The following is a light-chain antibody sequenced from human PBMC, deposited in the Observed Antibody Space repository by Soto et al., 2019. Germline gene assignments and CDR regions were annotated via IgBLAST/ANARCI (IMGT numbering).Light chain of an antibody. J-gene: IGKJ5*01. CDR3: QQRSNWPIT. CDR1: KSVSSY. CDR2: DAS. Sequence: EIVLTQSPATLSLSPGERATLSCMASKSVSSYLAWYQQKPGQAPRLLIYDASNRATGIPARFSGSGSGTDFTLTISSLETEDFAVYYCQQRSNWPITCGQGTRLEIK. V-gene: IGKV3-11*01.